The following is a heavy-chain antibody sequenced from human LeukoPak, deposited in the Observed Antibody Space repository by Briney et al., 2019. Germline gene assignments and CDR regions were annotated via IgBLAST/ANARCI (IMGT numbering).Heavy chain of an antibody. CDR1: GYTFTGYY. J-gene: IGHJ4*02. D-gene: IGHD2-8*01. CDR2: INPNSGGT. CDR3: ALDCTNGVCLSDY. V-gene: IGHV1-2*02. Sequence: ASVKVSCKVSGYTFTGYYMHWVRQAPGQGLEWMGWINPNSGGTNYAQKFQGRVTMTRDTSISTAYMELSRLRSDDTAVYYCALDCTNGVCLSDYWGQGTLVTVSS.